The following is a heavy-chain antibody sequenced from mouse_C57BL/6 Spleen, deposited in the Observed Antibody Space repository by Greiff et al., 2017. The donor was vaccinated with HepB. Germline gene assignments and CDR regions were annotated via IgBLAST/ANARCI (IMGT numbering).Heavy chain of an antibody. V-gene: IGHV1-64*01. CDR1: GYTFTSYW. D-gene: IGHD1-1*01. CDR3: ARDGGSRFFDY. Sequence: QVQLQQPGAELVKPGASVKLSCKASGYTFTSYWMHWVKQRPGQGLEWIGMIHPNSGRTNYNEKFKSKATLTVDKSSSTAYMQLSSLTSEDSAVYYCARDGGSRFFDYWGQGTTLTVSS. CDR2: IHPNSGRT. J-gene: IGHJ2*01.